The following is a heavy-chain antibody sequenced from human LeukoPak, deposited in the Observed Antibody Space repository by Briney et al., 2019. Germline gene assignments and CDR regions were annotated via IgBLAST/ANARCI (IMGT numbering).Heavy chain of an antibody. J-gene: IGHJ4*02. CDR2: ISGSGGST. CDR1: GFTFSSYA. CDR3: AKVGYCSGGSCYDY. V-gene: IGHV3-23*01. Sequence: GGSLRLSCEASGFTFSSYAMSWVRQAPGQGLEWVSAISGSGGSTYYADYVKGRFTISRDNSKNTLYLQMNSLRAEDTAVYYCAKVGYCSGGSCYDYWGQGTLVTVSS. D-gene: IGHD2-15*01.